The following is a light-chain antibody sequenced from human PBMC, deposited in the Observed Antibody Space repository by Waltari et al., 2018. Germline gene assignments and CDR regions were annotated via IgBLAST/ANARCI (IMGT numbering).Light chain of an antibody. Sequence: QSALTQPPSASGSPGQSVTISCTGTSSDVGGFDYVSWYQQHPGKVPRLMIYEVSKRPSGGPGCISGAKSGNTASLTVSALQVEDEADEYCSSFAGSSQMLFGGGTKLTVL. J-gene: IGLJ2*01. CDR1: SSDVGGFDY. CDR3: SSFAGSSQML. V-gene: IGLV2-8*01. CDR2: EVS.